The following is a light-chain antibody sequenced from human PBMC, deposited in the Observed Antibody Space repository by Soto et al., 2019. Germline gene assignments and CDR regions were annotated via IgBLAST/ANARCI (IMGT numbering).Light chain of an antibody. V-gene: IGLV2-14*01. CDR1: SSDVGRYNY. Sequence: QSALTQPASVSGSPGQSITLSCTGTSSDVGRYNYVSWYQQHPGKAPKLIIYDVSNRPSAVSNRFSGSKSGNTASLTISGLQAEDEAHYYCSSYIVSGISVFGGGTKLTVL. CDR3: SSYIVSGISV. J-gene: IGLJ3*02. CDR2: DVS.